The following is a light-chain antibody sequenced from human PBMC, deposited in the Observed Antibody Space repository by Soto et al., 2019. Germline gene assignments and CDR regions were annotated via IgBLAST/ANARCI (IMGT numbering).Light chain of an antibody. CDR1: SSDVGNFEH. J-gene: IGLJ1*01. Sequence: QSALTQPASVSGSPGQSITISCASSDVGNFEHISWYQQHPGKSPKLIIYEDTRRPSGISGRFSGSKSGNTASLTISGLQAEDEADYYCSSYTWSPTLYAFAPGTKLTVL. CDR2: EDT. V-gene: IGLV2-23*01. CDR3: SSYTWSPTLYA.